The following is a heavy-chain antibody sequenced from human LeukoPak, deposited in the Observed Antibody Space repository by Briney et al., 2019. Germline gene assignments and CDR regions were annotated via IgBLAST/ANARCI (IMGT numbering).Heavy chain of an antibody. Sequence: GGSLRLSCAASGFTFSSYTMNWVRQAPGKGLEWVSVIYSGGSTYYADSVKGRFTISRDNSKNTLYLQMNSLRAEDTAVYYCARGILGVTRSFGYWGQGTLVTVSS. V-gene: IGHV3-66*01. D-gene: IGHD3-3*01. CDR2: IYSGGST. CDR1: GFTFSSYT. CDR3: ARGILGVTRSFGY. J-gene: IGHJ4*02.